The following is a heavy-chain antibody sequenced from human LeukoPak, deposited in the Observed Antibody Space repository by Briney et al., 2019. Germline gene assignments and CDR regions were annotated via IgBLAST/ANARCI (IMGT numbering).Heavy chain of an antibody. Sequence: PSETLSLTCTVSGGSISSISYYWGWIRQPPGKGLEGIGIMYSSGSTYYNPSLKSRVTILVDTSKNQFSLKLSSVTAADTAVYYCARGGSYTMVKNHWGQGTLVTVSS. V-gene: IGHV4-39*07. J-gene: IGHJ5*02. CDR3: ARGGSYTMVKNH. CDR2: MYSSGST. D-gene: IGHD1-26*01. CDR1: GGSISSISYY.